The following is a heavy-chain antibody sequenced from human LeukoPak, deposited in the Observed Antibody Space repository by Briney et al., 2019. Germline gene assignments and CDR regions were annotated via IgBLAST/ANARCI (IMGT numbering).Heavy chain of an antibody. CDR2: MNPNSGNT. CDR3: ARGELLWELDY. V-gene: IGHV1-8*03. D-gene: IGHD3-10*01. CDR1: GYTFTSYD. J-gene: IGHJ4*02. Sequence: ASVKVSCKASGYTFTSYDINWVRQATGQGLEWMGWMNPNSGNTGYAQKFQGRVTITWNTSISTAYMELSSLRSEDTAVYYCARGELLWELDYWGQGTLVTVSS.